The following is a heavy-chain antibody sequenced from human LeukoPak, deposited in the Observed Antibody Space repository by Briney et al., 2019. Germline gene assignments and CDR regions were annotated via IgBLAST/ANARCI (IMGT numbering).Heavy chain of an antibody. V-gene: IGHV3-30*19. CDR2: ISYDGSNK. J-gene: IGHJ4*02. CDR3: ARDEDLRFDY. CDR1: GFSFSSYG. Sequence: GGSLRLSCTASGFSFSSYGMYWVSQAPGKGLEWVAVISYDGSNKYYADSVKGRFTISRDNSKNTLYLQMNSMRAEDTAVYYCARDEDLRFDYWGQGTLVTVSS.